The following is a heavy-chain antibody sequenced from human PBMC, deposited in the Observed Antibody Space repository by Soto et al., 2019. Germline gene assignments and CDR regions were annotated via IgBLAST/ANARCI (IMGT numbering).Heavy chain of an antibody. CDR2: VNNGGGGT. CDR1: GFTFSNYA. J-gene: IGHJ4*02. D-gene: IGHD3-10*01. Sequence: EVLLLDSGGGLVQPGGSLRLSCAASGFTFSNYAMTWVRQAPGKRPEWISTVNNGGGGTYYADSVKGRFTISRDNSKNTLYLQVSSLRAEDTAVYYCAKERLGRGIDYWGQGILVTVSS. V-gene: IGHV3-23*01. CDR3: AKERLGRGIDY.